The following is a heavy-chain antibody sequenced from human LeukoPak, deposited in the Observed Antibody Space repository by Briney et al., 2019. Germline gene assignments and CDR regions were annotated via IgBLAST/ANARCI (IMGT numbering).Heavy chain of an antibody. CDR2: IYYSGST. D-gene: IGHD1-26*01. CDR1: GGSISSYY. CDR3: ARQMGVSGLDY. J-gene: IGHJ4*02. Sequence: SETLSLTCTVSGGSISSYYWSWIRQPPGKGLEWIGYIYYSGSTNYNPSLKSRVTISVDRSKNQFSLKLSSVTAADTAVYYCARQMGVSGLDYWGQGTLVTVSS. V-gene: IGHV4-59*08.